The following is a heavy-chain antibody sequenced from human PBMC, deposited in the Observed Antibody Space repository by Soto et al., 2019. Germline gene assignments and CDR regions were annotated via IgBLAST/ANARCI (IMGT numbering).Heavy chain of an antibody. V-gene: IGHV3-23*01. D-gene: IGHD2-8*01. Sequence: EGSLSLSCAASGFTFSICALSWFRQDPGKRLGWGSGSSGSGGSTYYAASLKGRFTISGDNSKNPLSLQMSSLSAEDTAVYYCADCCMTYYYYGMDLWGPGATATVYS. CDR2: SSGSGGST. J-gene: IGHJ6*02. CDR1: GFTFSICA. CDR3: ADCCMTYYYYGMDL.